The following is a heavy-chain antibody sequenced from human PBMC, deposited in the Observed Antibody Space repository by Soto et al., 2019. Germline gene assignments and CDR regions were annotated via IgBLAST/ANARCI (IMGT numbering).Heavy chain of an antibody. Sequence: GASVKVSCKASGGTFSSYAISWVRQAPGQGLEWMGGIIPIFGTANYAQKFQGRVTITADESTSTAYMELSSLRVEDTAVYYCAKIPGGEYCRNTPTVFGEGGKGTLVPVS. D-gene: IGHD2-15*01. CDR2: IIPIFGTA. J-gene: IGHJ3*01. CDR3: AKIPGGEYCRNTPTVFGE. V-gene: IGHV1-69*13. CDR1: GGTFSSYA.